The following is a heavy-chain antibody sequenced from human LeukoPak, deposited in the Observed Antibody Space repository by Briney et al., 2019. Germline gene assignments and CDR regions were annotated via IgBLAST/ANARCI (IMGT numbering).Heavy chain of an antibody. CDR3: AKDGGLWVSAHWGDS. V-gene: IGHV3-23*01. CDR2: ITTSDGNT. J-gene: IGHJ4*02. Sequence: GGSLRLSCAASGFTVSSSYTMSWVRQAPGKGLEWVSTITTSDGNTYYADSVKGRFTVSRDNSKNTLYLQMNSLRAEDTAVYYCAKDGGLWVSAHWGDSWGRGTLVTVSS. CDR1: GFTVSSSYT. D-gene: IGHD7-27*01.